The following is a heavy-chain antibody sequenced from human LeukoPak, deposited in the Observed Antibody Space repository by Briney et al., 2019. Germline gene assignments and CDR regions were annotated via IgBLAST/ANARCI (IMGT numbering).Heavy chain of an antibody. CDR2: ISGSGGST. CDR1: RFTFSSYA. J-gene: IGHJ4*02. Sequence: PGGSLRLSCAASRFTFSSYAMSWVRQAPGKGLEWVSVISGSGGSTYYADSVKGRFTISRDNSKNTLYLQMNSLRAEDTAVYYCARRNGYYFGYWGQGTLVTVSS. CDR3: ARRNGYYFGY. D-gene: IGHD2-8*01. V-gene: IGHV3-23*01.